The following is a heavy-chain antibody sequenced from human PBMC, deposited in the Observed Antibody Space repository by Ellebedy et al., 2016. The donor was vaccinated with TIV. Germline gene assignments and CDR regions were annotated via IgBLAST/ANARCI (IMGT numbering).Heavy chain of an antibody. CDR2: ISYSGST. CDR3: ARVVWQQPVSYAFDI. V-gene: IGHV4-59*01. CDR1: GGSISPYY. Sequence: MPSETLSLTCTVSGGSISPYYWRWTRQPPAQGLEWIGYISYSGSTNYNPSLKSRVTISVDTSKNQFSLRLSSVTAADKAVYYCARVVWQQPVSYAFDIWGQGTMVTVSS. J-gene: IGHJ3*02. D-gene: IGHD6-13*01.